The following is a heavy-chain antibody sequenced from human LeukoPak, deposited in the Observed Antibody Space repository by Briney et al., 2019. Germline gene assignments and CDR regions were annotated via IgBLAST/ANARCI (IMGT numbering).Heavy chain of an antibody. CDR3: ARHSSIVVPAAIGGYYYYYYYMDV. CDR1: AYSSTSYC. J-gene: IGHJ6*03. V-gene: IGHV5-51*01. CDR2: IYPSNSDT. D-gene: IGHD2-2*02. Sequence: GESLQISSKASAYSSTSYCIGWVRQMPREGLEWRGSIYPSNSDTRYSPSFQRQVTISADKSISTAYLQWNTLNDSDTAMYYCARHSSIVVPAAIGGYYYYYYYMDVWGKGTTVTVSS.